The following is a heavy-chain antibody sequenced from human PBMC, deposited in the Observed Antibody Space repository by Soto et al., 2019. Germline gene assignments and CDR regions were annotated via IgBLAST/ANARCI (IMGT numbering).Heavy chain of an antibody. D-gene: IGHD5-12*01. CDR2: ISSSSSFR. CDR1: GFTFSTYA. V-gene: IGHV3-21*04. CDR3: ASGATGRDGYNLDFQH. J-gene: IGHJ1*01. Sequence: GGSLRLSCAASGFTFSTYAMNWVRQAPGKGLEWVSSISSSSSFRYYADSVKGRFTISRDNAKNSLYLQMNSLRAQDTAVYYCASGATGRDGYNLDFQHWGQGTLVTVSS.